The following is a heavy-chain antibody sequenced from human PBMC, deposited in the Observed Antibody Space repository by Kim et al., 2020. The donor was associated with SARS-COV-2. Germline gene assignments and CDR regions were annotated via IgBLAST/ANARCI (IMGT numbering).Heavy chain of an antibody. CDR2: FYYTGNI. CDR3: ARHGSSYVYFFDY. J-gene: IGHJ4*02. D-gene: IGHD6-13*01. CDR1: GAFVTTYY. Sequence: SETLSLTCSVSGAFVTTYYWSWIRQPPGKGLEWIGYFYYTGNIDYNPSLKSRVTISGDTSKNQFSLKLSSVTAVDTALYYCARHGSSYVYFFDYWGQGSL. V-gene: IGHV4-59*02.